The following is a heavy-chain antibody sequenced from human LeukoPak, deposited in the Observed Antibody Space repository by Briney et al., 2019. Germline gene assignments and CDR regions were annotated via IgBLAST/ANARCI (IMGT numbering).Heavy chain of an antibody. CDR2: INHSGST. V-gene: IGHV4-34*01. Sequence: SETLSLTCAVYGGSFSGYYWSWIRQPPGKGLEWIGEINHSGSTYYNPSLKSRVTISVDTSKNQFSLKLSSVTAADTAVYYCARQSSGSSSWYSYTSWFDPWGQGTLVIVSS. J-gene: IGHJ5*02. CDR1: GGSFSGYY. D-gene: IGHD6-13*01. CDR3: ARQSSGSSSWYSYTSWFDP.